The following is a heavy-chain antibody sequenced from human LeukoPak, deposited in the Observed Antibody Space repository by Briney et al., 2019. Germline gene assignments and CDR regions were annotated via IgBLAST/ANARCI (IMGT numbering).Heavy chain of an antibody. Sequence: GRSLRLSCAASGFTFSSYAMHWVRQAPGKGLEWVALISYDGTKKYYADPVKGRFTVSRDNSKNTLFLQLNSLRAEDTAVYYCARAGEMLRYFDWLSNHYFDYWGQGTLVTVSS. D-gene: IGHD3-9*01. CDR1: GFTFSSYA. J-gene: IGHJ4*02. V-gene: IGHV3-30-3*01. CDR3: ARAGEMLRYFDWLSNHYFDY. CDR2: ISYDGTKK.